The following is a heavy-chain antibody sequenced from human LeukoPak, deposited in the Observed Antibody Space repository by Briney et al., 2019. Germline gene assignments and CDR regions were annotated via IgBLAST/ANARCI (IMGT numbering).Heavy chain of an antibody. CDR1: GYTFTSYY. CDR2: INPSGGST. J-gene: IGHJ3*02. D-gene: IGHD1-14*01. Sequence: ASVKVSCKASGYTFTSYYMHWVRQAPGQGLEWMGIINPSGGSTSYAQKFQGRVTMTRDTSTGTVYMELSSLRSEDTAVYYCARARLTSLPPDAFDIWGQGTMVTVSS. CDR3: ARARLTSLPPDAFDI. V-gene: IGHV1-46*01.